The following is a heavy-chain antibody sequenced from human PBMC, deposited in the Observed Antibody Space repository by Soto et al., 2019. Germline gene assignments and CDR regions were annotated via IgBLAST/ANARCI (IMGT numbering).Heavy chain of an antibody. J-gene: IGHJ4*02. CDR3: ARGGSDYYFDY. CDR1: GFTSSSYA. CDR2: INRNGGST. V-gene: IGHV3-64*01. Sequence: GGSLRLSCAASGFTSSSYAMHWVRQAPGKGLEYVSTINRNGGSTYYANSVKGRFTISRDNSKNTLYLQMGSLRAEDMAVYYCARGGSDYYFDYRGQGTLVTVSS. D-gene: IGHD2-21*02.